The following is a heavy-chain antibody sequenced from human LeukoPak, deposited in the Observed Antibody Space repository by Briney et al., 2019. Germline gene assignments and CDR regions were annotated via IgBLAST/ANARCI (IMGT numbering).Heavy chain of an antibody. CDR1: GFTFSSYW. Sequence: GGSLRLSCAASGFTFSSYWMSWVRQAPGKGQEWVANIKQDGSAKYYVDSVKGRFTISRDNAKNSLYLQMNSLRAEDTAVYYCARVEASGYDYGAFDYWGQGTLVTVSS. V-gene: IGHV3-7*01. D-gene: IGHD5-12*01. CDR2: IKQDGSAK. CDR3: ARVEASGYDYGAFDY. J-gene: IGHJ4*02.